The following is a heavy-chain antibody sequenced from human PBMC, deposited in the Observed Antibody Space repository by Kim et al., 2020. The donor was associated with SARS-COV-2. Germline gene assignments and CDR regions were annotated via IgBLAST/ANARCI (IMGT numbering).Heavy chain of an antibody. CDR2: IYYSGST. CDR1: GGSISSSSYY. V-gene: IGHV4-39*01. D-gene: IGHD2-2*02. J-gene: IGHJ5*02. Sequence: SETLSLTCTVSGGSISSSSYYWGWIRQPPGKGLEWIGSIYYSGSTYYNPSLKSRVTISVDTSKNQFSLKLSSVTAADTAVYYCARLCIVVVPAAITRWFDPWGQGTLVTVSS. CDR3: ARLCIVVVPAAITRWFDP.